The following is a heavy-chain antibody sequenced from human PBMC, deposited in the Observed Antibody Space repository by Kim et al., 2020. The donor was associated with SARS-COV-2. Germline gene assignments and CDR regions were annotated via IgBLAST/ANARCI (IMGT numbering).Heavy chain of an antibody. V-gene: IGHV3-53*01. Sequence: GGSLRLSCAASGFTVSSNYMSWVRQAPGKGLEWVSVIYSGGSTYYADSVKGRFTISRDNSKNTLYLQMNSLRAEDTAVYYCARPGGEIVEAENYGMDVWGQGTTVTVSS. J-gene: IGHJ6*02. CDR2: IYSGGST. CDR1: GFTVSSNY. CDR3: ARPGGEIVEAENYGMDV. D-gene: IGHD1-26*01.